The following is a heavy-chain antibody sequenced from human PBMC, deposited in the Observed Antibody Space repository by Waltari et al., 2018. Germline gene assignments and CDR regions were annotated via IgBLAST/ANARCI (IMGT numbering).Heavy chain of an antibody. CDR3: YVVVITTVGDY. D-gene: IGHD3-22*01. V-gene: IGHV3-30*03. CDR1: GLTFSSYG. J-gene: IGHJ4*02. Sequence: QVQLVESGGGVVQPGRSLRLSCAASGLTFSSYGMHWVRQAPGKGLEWVVVISYDGSNKYYADSVKGRFTISRDNSKNTLYLQMNSLRAEDTAVYYCYVVVITTVGDYWGQGTLVTVSS. CDR2: ISYDGSNK.